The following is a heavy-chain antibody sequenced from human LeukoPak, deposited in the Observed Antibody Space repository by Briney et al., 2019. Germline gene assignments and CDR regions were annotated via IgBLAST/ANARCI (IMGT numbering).Heavy chain of an antibody. CDR2: IYYSGGT. CDR3: ARGNSGSYPYYYYGMDV. Sequence: PSETLSLTCTVSGGSISSYYWSWIRQPPGKALEWIGYIYYSGGTNYNPSLKSRVTISVDTSKNQFSLKLSSVTAADTAVYYCARGNSGSYPYYYYGMDVWGQGTTVTVSS. J-gene: IGHJ6*02. D-gene: IGHD1-26*01. V-gene: IGHV4-59*01. CDR1: GGSISSYY.